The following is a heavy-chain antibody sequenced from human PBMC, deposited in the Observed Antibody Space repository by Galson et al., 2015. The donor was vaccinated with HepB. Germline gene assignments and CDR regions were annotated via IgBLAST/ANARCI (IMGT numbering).Heavy chain of an antibody. V-gene: IGHV3-30*04. D-gene: IGHD2-2*01. Sequence: LRLSCAASAFPLSSENIRWVRQAPGKGLEWVALISYDGRNKYYGDSVKGRFTISRDNSKNTLFLQMNSLRIEDTAVYYCARDYHEAFDYWGQGTLVTVSS. CDR1: AFPLSSEN. CDR3: ARDYHEAFDY. CDR2: ISYDGRNK. J-gene: IGHJ4*02.